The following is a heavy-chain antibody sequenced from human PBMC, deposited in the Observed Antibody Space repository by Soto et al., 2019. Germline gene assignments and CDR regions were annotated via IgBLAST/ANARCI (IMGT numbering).Heavy chain of an antibody. Sequence: AEIMCLTCTVADGSISSYCWSWIRKNPGKGLEWIGYMYNTGSTIYNPSLKSRVTISVDTSKNQFSLKLNSVTAADTAVYYCARDLWGYCGADCYPLDVWGQGTTVTVSS. V-gene: IGHV4-59*01. CDR2: MYNTGST. D-gene: IGHD2-21*02. J-gene: IGHJ6*02. CDR3: ARDLWGYCGADCYPLDV. CDR1: DGSISSYC.